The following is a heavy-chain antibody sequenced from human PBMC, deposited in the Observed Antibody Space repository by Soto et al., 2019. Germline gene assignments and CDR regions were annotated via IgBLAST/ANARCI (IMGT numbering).Heavy chain of an antibody. CDR3: AKDAIRRITIFGVVQDTYYYYGMDV. CDR1: GFTFSSYG. Sequence: QVQLVESGGGVVQPGRSLRLSCAASGFTFSSYGMHWVRQAPGKGLEWVAVISYDGSNKYYADSVKGRFTISRDNSKNTLYLQMNSLRAEDTAVYYCAKDAIRRITIFGVVQDTYYYYGMDVWGQGTTVTVSS. V-gene: IGHV3-30*18. D-gene: IGHD3-3*01. CDR2: ISYDGSNK. J-gene: IGHJ6*02.